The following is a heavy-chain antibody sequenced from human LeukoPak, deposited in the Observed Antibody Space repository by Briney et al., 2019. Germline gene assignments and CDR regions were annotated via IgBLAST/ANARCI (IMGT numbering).Heavy chain of an antibody. Sequence: GGSLRLSCAASGFTFSSYWMPWVRHAPGKGLVCVSRINNDGSSTSYADSVKGRFTISRDNAKSTLYLQMNSLRAEDTAVYYCARLRVGGNGAFDIWGQGTMVTVAS. J-gene: IGHJ3*02. V-gene: IGHV3-74*01. CDR2: INNDGSST. CDR3: ARLRVGGNGAFDI. CDR1: GFTFSSYW. D-gene: IGHD6-19*01.